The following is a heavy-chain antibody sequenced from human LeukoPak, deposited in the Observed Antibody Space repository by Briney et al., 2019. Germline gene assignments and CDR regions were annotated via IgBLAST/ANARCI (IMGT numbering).Heavy chain of an antibody. CDR2: IYSGGST. V-gene: IGHV3-66*01. D-gene: IGHD3-10*01. Sequence: GGSLRLSCAASGFTFSSYWMSWVRQAPGKGLEWVSVIYSGGSTYYADSVKGRFIISRDNSKNTLYLQMNSLRAEDTAVYYCTRGYYYWGQGTLVTVSS. CDR3: TRGYYY. J-gene: IGHJ4*02. CDR1: GFTFSSYW.